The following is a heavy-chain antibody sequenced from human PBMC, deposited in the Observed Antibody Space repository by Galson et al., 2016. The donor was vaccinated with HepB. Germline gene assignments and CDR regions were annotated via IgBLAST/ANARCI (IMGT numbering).Heavy chain of an antibody. J-gene: IGHJ3*02. V-gene: IGHV5-51*01. CDR2: IYPDDSRT. CDR1: GDSFSGYW. Sequence: QSGAEVKKPGESLKISCQGSGDSFSGYWIGWVRQMPGKGLEWMGIIYPDDSRTRYNPSFQGQVTLSGDKSISTAYLHWSSLKASDTAMYFCARVHSWGSSYHAFDIWGQGTMVTVPS. D-gene: IGHD3-16*01. CDR3: ARVHSWGSSYHAFDI.